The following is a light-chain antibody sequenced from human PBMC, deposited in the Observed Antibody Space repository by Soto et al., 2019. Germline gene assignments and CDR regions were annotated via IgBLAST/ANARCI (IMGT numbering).Light chain of an antibody. J-gene: IGKJ2*01. CDR3: QQYSNWPPEYT. V-gene: IGKV3-15*01. CDR2: GAS. CDR1: QSVSSN. Sequence: EIVMTQSPATLSVSPGERATLSCRASQSVSSNLACYQQKPGQAPRLLIYGASTRATGIPARFSGSGSGTDFTLTITSLQSEDFAIYYCQQYSNWPPEYTFGQGTKLEIK.